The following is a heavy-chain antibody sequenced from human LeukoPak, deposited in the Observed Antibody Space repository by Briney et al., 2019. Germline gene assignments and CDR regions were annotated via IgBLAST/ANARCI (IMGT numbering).Heavy chain of an antibody. Sequence: PGRSLRLSCAASGFTFNNYAMHWVRQAPGKGLEWVAVISYDGNNKYYADSVKGRFTISRDNSKNTLYLQMNSLRAEDTAVYYCARGDTYYYGSGSLHDYWGQGTLVTVSS. V-gene: IGHV3-30-3*01. D-gene: IGHD3-10*01. CDR1: GFTFNNYA. CDR2: ISYDGNNK. CDR3: ARGDTYYYGSGSLHDY. J-gene: IGHJ4*02.